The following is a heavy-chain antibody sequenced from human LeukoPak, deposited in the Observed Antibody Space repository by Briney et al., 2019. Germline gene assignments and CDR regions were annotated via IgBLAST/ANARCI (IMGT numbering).Heavy chain of an antibody. CDR3: AKDPTPGFVVVIAIPDY. Sequence: GGSLRLSCAASGFTFSSYGMHWVRQAPGKGLEWVAFIRYDGSNKYYADSVKGRFTIPRDNSKNTLYLQMNSLRAEDTAVYYCAKDPTPGFVVVIAIPDYWGQGTLVTVSS. V-gene: IGHV3-30*02. CDR1: GFTFSSYG. CDR2: IRYDGSNK. D-gene: IGHD2-21*01. J-gene: IGHJ4*02.